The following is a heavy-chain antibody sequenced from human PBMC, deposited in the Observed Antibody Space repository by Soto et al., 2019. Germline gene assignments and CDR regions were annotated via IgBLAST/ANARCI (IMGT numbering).Heavy chain of an antibody. CDR3: ALLAPREIDNDY. D-gene: IGHD2-15*01. CDR1: GYTFTSYG. J-gene: IGHJ4*02. V-gene: IGHV1-18*01. CDR2: ISAYNGNT. Sequence: QVQLVQSGAEVKKPGASVKVSCKASGYTFTSYGISWVRQAPGQGLEWMGWISAYNGNTNYAQKLQGRVTMTTDTSKSTAYMELRSQRSDDTAVYYCALLAPREIDNDYWGQGTLVTVSS.